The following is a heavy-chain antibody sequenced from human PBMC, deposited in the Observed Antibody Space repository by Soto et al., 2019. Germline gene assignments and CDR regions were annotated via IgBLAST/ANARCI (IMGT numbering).Heavy chain of an antibody. CDR2: IYYSGTT. J-gene: IGHJ4*02. Sequence: LSLTCTVSGGSVSSGGYHWSWIRQHPGTGLEWIGYIYYSGTTYFNPSLKSRASISLDTSKNEFSLKLTSVTAADTAVYYCARRALPQCINGVCYKDGFWDYWGQGALVTVSS. CDR3: ARRALPQCINGVCYKDGFWDY. V-gene: IGHV4-31*03. CDR1: GGSVSSGGYH. D-gene: IGHD2-8*01.